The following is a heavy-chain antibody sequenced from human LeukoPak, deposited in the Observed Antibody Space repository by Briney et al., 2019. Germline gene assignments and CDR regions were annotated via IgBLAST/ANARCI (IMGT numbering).Heavy chain of an antibody. Sequence: PGGSLRLSCAASGFIFSSHGMNWVRQAPGKGLEWVSGISPSGDITYYADSVKGRFTISRDNSKNTLYLQMNSLRAEDTAVYYCAKDSERGYSGYHPYYFDYWGQGTLVTVSS. V-gene: IGHV3-23*01. J-gene: IGHJ4*02. D-gene: IGHD5-12*01. CDR3: AKDSERGYSGYHPYYFDY. CDR2: ISPSGDIT. CDR1: GFIFSSHG.